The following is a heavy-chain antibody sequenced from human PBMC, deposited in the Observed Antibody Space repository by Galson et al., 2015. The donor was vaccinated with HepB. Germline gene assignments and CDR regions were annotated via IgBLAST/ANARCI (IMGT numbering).Heavy chain of an antibody. CDR2: INSDGSTT. CDR3: ARDYYDSSGDYYFDY. V-gene: IGHV3-74*01. CDR1: GFTFSSYR. Sequence: SLRLSCAASGFTFSSYRMHWVRHAPGKGLVWVSRINSDGSTTSYADSVKGRFTISRDNSKNTLSLQMNSLRAEDTAVYYCARDYYDSSGDYYFDYWGQGTLVTVSS. D-gene: IGHD3-22*01. J-gene: IGHJ4*02.